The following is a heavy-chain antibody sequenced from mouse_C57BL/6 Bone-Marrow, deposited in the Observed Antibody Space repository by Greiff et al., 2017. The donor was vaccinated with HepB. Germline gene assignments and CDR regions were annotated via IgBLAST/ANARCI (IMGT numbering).Heavy chain of an antibody. CDR2: ISSGSSTI. D-gene: IGHD4-1*01. Sequence: EVQLQQSGGGLVKPGGSLKLSCAASGFTFSDYGMHWVRQPPEKGLEWVAYISSGSSTIYYADTVKGRFTISRDNAKNTLFLQMTSLRSEDTAMYYCARHWDSYWGQGTTLTVSS. J-gene: IGHJ2*01. CDR3: ARHWDSY. CDR1: GFTFSDYG. V-gene: IGHV5-17*01.